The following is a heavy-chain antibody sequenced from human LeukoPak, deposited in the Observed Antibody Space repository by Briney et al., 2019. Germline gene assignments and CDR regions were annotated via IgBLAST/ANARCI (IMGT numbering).Heavy chain of an antibody. CDR1: GGTFSSYA. D-gene: IGHD6-6*01. CDR2: IIPIFGTA. CDR3: ARGGIAARPGENYFDY. V-gene: IGHV1-69*05. Sequence: SVKVSCKASGGTFSSYAISWVRQAPGQGLEWMGGIIPIFGTANYAQKFQGRVTITTDESTSTACMELSSLRSEDTAVYYCARGGIAARPGENYFDYWGQGTLVTVSS. J-gene: IGHJ4*02.